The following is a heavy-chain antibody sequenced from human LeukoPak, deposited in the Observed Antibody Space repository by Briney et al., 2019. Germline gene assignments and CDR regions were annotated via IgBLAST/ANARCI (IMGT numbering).Heavy chain of an antibody. Sequence: GGSLRLSCGASGFTFSTYGMSWVRQAPGKGLEWVSAISGSGGSTYYADSVKGRFTISRDNSKNTLYLQMNSLRAEDTAVYYCAKLRSGYYYDYWGQGTLVTASS. J-gene: IGHJ4*02. CDR2: ISGSGGST. D-gene: IGHD3-22*01. CDR1: GFTFSTYG. V-gene: IGHV3-23*01. CDR3: AKLRSGYYYDY.